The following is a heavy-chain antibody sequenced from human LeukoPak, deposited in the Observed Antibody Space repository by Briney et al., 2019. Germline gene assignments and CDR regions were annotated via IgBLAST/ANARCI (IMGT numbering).Heavy chain of an antibody. CDR2: TCQPLGP. J-gene: IGHJ4*02. CDR1: GGSVNYDAYS. CDR3: AACTSGSCYSGAPFDW. Sequence: PSQTLSLTCTVSGGSVNYDAYSWSWIRHSAAKALEWIGYTCQPLGPPYNPSLKSRVTISMDTSKRQLFLKLTSVTAADTAVYYCAACTSGSCYSGAPFDWWGQGILVTVSS. D-gene: IGHD3-22*01. V-gene: IGHV4-30-2*06.